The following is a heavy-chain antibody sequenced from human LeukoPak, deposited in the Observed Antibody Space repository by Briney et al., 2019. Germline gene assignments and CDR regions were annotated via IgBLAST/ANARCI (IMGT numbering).Heavy chain of an antibody. J-gene: IGHJ4*02. Sequence: GGSLRLSFAASGFTVSSNYMSWVRQAPGKGLEWVSVIYSGGSTYYADSVKGRFTISRDNSKNTLYLQMNSLRAEDTAVYYCARDGASAHFDYWGQGTLVTVSS. CDR3: ARDGASAHFDY. CDR1: GFTVSSNY. D-gene: IGHD3-10*01. CDR2: IYSGGST. V-gene: IGHV3-53*05.